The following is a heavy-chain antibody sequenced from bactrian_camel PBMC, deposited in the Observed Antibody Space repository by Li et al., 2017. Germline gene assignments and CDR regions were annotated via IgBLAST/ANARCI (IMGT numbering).Heavy chain of an antibody. CDR1: GYGYRSYC. Sequence: HVQLVESGGGSVQAGGSLRLSCTASGYGYRSYCMGWLRRAPRDGREAVAIIDTDLSTKYKESVKGRFTISKDYAKNTLYLQMDNLKPEDTGMYYCAADRARTGGSCSLSSGLYDYSGRGTQVTVS. CDR2: IDTDLST. J-gene: IGHJ4*01. CDR3: AADRARTGGSCSLSSGLYDY. D-gene: IGHD5*01. V-gene: IGHV3-2*01.